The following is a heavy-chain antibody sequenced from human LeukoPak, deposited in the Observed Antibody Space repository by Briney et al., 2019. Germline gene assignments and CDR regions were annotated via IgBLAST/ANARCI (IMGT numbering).Heavy chain of an antibody. CDR1: GFTFDDYA. CDR2: ISWNSGSI. CDR3: AKDGHGYSYGYDMDV. J-gene: IGHJ6*03. D-gene: IGHD5-18*01. V-gene: IGHV3-9*01. Sequence: PGRSLRLSCAASGFTFDDYAMHWVRQAPGKGLEWVSGISWNSGSIGYADSVKGRFTISRDNAKNSPYLQMNSLRAEDTALYYCAKDGHGYSYGYDMDVWGKGTTVTVSS.